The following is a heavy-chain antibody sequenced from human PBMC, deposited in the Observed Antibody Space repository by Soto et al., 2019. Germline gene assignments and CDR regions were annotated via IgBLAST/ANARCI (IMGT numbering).Heavy chain of an antibody. Sequence: EVQLLESGGGLVQPGGSLRLSCAASGFTFNSYAMSWVRQAPGKGLEWVSAIGSDGTAIQYADSVKGRFTISKDNSNDMLYLQMNSLRAEDTAVYYCVRPGLTVHGTRYFDHWGQGALVTVSS. CDR2: IGSDGTAI. V-gene: IGHV3-23*05. J-gene: IGHJ4*02. CDR1: GFTFNSYA. D-gene: IGHD6-19*01. CDR3: VRPGLTVHGTRYFDH.